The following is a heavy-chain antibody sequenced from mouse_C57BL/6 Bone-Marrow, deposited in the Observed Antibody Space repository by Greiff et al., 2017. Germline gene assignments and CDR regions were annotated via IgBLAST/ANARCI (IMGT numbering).Heavy chain of an antibody. D-gene: IGHD1-1*01. Sequence: VKLVESGPGLVAPSQSLSITCTVSGFSLTSYGVDWVRQSPGKGLEWLGVIWGVGSTNYYSALKSRLSISKDNSKSQVFLKMNSLQTDDTAMYYCASSYYGSSSWFAYWGQGTLVTVSA. CDR1: GFSLTSYG. CDR2: IWGVGST. J-gene: IGHJ3*01. V-gene: IGHV2-6*01. CDR3: ASSYYGSSSWFAY.